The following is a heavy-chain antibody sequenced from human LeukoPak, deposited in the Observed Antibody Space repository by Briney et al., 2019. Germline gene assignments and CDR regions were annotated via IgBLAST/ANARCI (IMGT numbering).Heavy chain of an antibody. CDR2: IYYSGST. Sequence: PETLSLTCTVSGGSISSSSYYWGWIRQPPGKGLEWIGSIYYSGSTYYNPSLKSRVTISVDTSKNQFSLKLSSVTAADTAVYYCARDPYCSSTSCYGPMYYFDYWGQGTLVTVSS. CDR1: GGSISSSSYY. V-gene: IGHV4-39*07. D-gene: IGHD2-2*01. CDR3: ARDPYCSSTSCYGPMYYFDY. J-gene: IGHJ4*02.